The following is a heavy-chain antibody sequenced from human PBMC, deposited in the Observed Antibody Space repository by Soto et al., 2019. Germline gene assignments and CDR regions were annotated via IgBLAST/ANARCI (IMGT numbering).Heavy chain of an antibody. V-gene: IGHV4-34*01. Sequence: QVQLQQWGAGLLKPSETLSLTCAVYGGSFSGYYWSWIRHPPGKGLEWVGEINHSGSTNYNPSLKSRVTISVDTSKNQFSLKLSSVTAADTAVYYCAGTEEYCSGGSCYSPPYFDYWGQGTLVTVSS. D-gene: IGHD2-15*01. CDR2: INHSGST. CDR3: AGTEEYCSGGSCYSPPYFDY. CDR1: GGSFSGYY. J-gene: IGHJ4*02.